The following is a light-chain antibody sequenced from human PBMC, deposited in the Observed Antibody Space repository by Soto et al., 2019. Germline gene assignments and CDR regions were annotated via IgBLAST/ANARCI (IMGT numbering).Light chain of an antibody. CDR2: GES. J-gene: IGKJ5*01. V-gene: IGKV3-15*01. CDR3: QKYYNWPRT. Sequence: EIVMTQSPATLSVSPGERAALSCKTSQSVHNFLAWYQQKTGQAPRLVIYGESTRATGLPDRFSGTGSGTELNLTINRLQAEDSAVYYCQKYYNWPRTFGQGTRLEIK. CDR1: QSVHNF.